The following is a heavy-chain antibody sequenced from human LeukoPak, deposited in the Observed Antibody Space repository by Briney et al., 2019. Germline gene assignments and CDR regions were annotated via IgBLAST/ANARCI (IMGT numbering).Heavy chain of an antibody. V-gene: IGHV1-18*01. J-gene: IGHJ5*02. D-gene: IGHD2-8*01. CDR1: GYIFTNYG. CDR2: ISTNKGNT. Sequence: GASVKVSCKASGYIFTNYGISWVRQAPGQGLEWMGWISTNKGNTNYAQRLQGRVTMTTDTSTTTAYMELRSLRSGDTAIYYCVRDIQWRFDPWGQGTLVTVSS. CDR3: VRDIQWRFDP.